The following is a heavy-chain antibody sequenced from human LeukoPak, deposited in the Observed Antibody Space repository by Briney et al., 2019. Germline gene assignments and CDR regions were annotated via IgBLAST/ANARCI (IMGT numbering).Heavy chain of an antibody. D-gene: IGHD3-10*01. CDR3: AKYRTITMVRGVNDY. CDR2: ISGSGGST. Sequence: GGSLRLSCAASGFTFSSYAMSWVRQAPGKGLEWVSAISGSGGSTYYADSVKGRFTISRDNSKNTLYLQMNSLRAEDTAVYYCAKYRTITMVRGVNDYWGQGTLVTVSS. V-gene: IGHV3-23*01. J-gene: IGHJ4*02. CDR1: GFTFSSYA.